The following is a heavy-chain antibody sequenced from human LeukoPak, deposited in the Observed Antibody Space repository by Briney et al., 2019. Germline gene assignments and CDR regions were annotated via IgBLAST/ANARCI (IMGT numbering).Heavy chain of an antibody. CDR3: ARDPTYGGTFDY. J-gene: IGHJ4*02. V-gene: IGHV3-21*01. CDR2: ISCSSSYI. CDR1: GFTFSSYS. Sequence: GGSLRLSCAVSGFTFSSYSMNWVRQAPGKGLEWVSSISCSSSYIYYADSVKGRFTISRDNAKNSLYLQMNSLRAEDTAVYYCARDPTYGGTFDYWGQGTLVTVSS. D-gene: IGHD4-23*01.